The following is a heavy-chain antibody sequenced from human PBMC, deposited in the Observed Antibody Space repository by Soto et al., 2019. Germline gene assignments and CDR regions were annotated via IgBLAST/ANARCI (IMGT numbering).Heavy chain of an antibody. CDR3: ARGVTAGVDY. J-gene: IGHJ4*02. CDR1: GYSFTSLD. CDR2: MQPSSGRT. Sequence: QVQLVQSGAEVREPGASVKVSCKASGYSFTSLDINWVRQTTGQGLEWMGWMQPSSGRTGYAQKFHGRVTMTRDTSINTAYMELSSLTSDDTAFYYCARGVTAGVDYWGQGTLVTVSS. V-gene: IGHV1-8*01. D-gene: IGHD1-26*01.